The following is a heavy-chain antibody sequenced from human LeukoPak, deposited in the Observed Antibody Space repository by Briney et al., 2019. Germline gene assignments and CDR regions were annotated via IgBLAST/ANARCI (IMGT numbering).Heavy chain of an antibody. CDR3: ARGPPSWFGELLDPQFDY. CDR1: GDSISSYY. D-gene: IGHD3-10*01. J-gene: IGHJ4*02. Sequence: SETLSLTCTVSGDSISSYYWSWIRQPPGKGLEWIGYIYYSGSTYYNPSLKSRVTISVDTSKNQFSLKLSSVTAADTAVYYCARGPPSWFGELLDPQFDYWGQGTLVTVSS. V-gene: IGHV4-59*12. CDR2: IYYSGST.